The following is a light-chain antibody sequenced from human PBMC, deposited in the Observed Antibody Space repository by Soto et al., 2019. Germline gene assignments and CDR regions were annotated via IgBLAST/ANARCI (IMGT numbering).Light chain of an antibody. J-gene: IGKJ3*01. Sequence: EIVLTQSPATLSLSPGERATLSCRASQSVSSYLAWYQRKPGQAPRLLIYDASNRATGIPDRFSGSGSGTDFTLTISSLEPEDFAVYYCQQRSNWMFTFGPGTKVDIK. CDR3: QQRSNWMFT. V-gene: IGKV3-11*01. CDR1: QSVSSY. CDR2: DAS.